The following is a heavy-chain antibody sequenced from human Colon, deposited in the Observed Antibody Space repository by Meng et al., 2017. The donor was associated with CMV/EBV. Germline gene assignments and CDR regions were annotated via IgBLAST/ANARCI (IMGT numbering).Heavy chain of an antibody. CDR1: FSFSDHG. CDR2: ITGRSNDT. D-gene: IGHD3-9*01. J-gene: IGHJ4*02. V-gene: IGHV3-23*01. Sequence: FSFSDHGMGWVRQATGKGLDWVSAITGRSNDTFYADYVKGRFTIFRDNSNNTLYLQMSGLRAADTAVYYCARESGYGFLGSNYFDSWGQGALVTVSS. CDR3: ARESGYGFLGSNYFDS.